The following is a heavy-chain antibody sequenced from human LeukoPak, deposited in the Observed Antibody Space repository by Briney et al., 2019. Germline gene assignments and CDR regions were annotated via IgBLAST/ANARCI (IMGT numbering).Heavy chain of an antibody. CDR3: ARDFLGHYYGSGSYYDY. D-gene: IGHD3-10*01. J-gene: IGHJ4*02. CDR1: GGTFSSYA. Sequence: ASVKVSCKASGGTFSSYAISWVRQAPGQGLEWMGRIIPILGIANYAQKFQGGVTITADKSTSTAYMELSSLRSEDTAVYYCARDFLGHYYGSGSYYDYWGQGTLVTVSS. V-gene: IGHV1-69*04. CDR2: IIPILGIA.